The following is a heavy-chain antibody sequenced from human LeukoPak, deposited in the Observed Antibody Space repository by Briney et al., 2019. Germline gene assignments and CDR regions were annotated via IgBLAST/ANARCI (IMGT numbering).Heavy chain of an antibody. J-gene: IGHJ4*02. V-gene: IGHV4-59*08. CDR1: GGSISSYY. D-gene: IGHD6-19*01. CDR2: IYYTGST. Sequence: SETLSLTCTASGGSISSYYWSWIRQPPGKGLEWIGYIYYTGSTNYNPSLKSRVTISIDTSKNQFSLKLSSVTAADTAVYYCARRFDTSGWVDYWGQGTLVTVSS. CDR3: ARRFDTSGWVDY.